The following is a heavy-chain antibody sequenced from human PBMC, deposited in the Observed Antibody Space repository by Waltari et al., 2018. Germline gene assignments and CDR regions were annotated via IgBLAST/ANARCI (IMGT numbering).Heavy chain of an antibody. V-gene: IGHV4-61*02. D-gene: IGHD1-26*01. CDR3: ARAPPLSGSYYYFDY. CDR1: GGSISSGRYY. CDR2: IYTSGST. Sequence: QVQLQESGPGLVKPSQTLSLTCTVTGGSISSGRYYWSWIRPPAGTGLEWIGRIYTSGSTNYNPSLKSRVTISVDTSKNQFSLKLSSVTAADTAVYYCARAPPLSGSYYYFDYWGQGTLVTVSS. J-gene: IGHJ4*02.